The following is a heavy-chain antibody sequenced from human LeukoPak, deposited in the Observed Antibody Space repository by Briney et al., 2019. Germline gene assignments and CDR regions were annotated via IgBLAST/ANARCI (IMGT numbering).Heavy chain of an antibody. CDR2: ISAYNGNT. CDR3: ARVERFPGYYNVDY. CDR1: GYTFISCG. D-gene: IGHD3-9*01. V-gene: IGHV1-18*04. J-gene: IGHJ4*02. Sequence: ASVKVSCKASGYTFISCGISWVRQAPGQGLEWLGWISAYNGNTNYAQKLQGRVTMTTDTSTSTAYMELRSLRSDDTAVYYCARVERFPGYYNVDYWGQGTLVTVSS.